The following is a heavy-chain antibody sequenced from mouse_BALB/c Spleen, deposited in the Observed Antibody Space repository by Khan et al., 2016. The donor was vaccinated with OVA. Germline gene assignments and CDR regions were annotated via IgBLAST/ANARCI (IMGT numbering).Heavy chain of an antibody. D-gene: IGHD1-1*01. CDR1: GYTFINYW. CDR3: AKRGLRWYFDY. Sequence: QIQLVQSGAELAKPGASVKMSCKASGYTFINYWILWVKQRPGQGLEWIGYINPSTGYTDYNQNFKDKATLTADKSSSTAYMQLSSLTSEDSAVYDRAKRGLRWYFDYWGQGTTLTVSS. CDR2: INPSTGYT. V-gene: IGHV1-7*01. J-gene: IGHJ2*01.